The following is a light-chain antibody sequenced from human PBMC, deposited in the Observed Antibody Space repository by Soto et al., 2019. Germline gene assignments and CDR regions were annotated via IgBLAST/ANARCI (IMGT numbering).Light chain of an antibody. CDR2: DVS. V-gene: IGLV2-8*01. J-gene: IGLJ1*01. CDR3: SSYAGINFYV. Sequence: QSVLTQPPSASGSPGQSVTISCTGTSSDVGGYNFVSWYQHHPGKAPKLMIYDVSKRPSGVPDRFSGSKSGNTASPTVSGLQAEDEADYYCSSYAGINFYVFGAGTKVTVL. CDR1: SSDVGGYNF.